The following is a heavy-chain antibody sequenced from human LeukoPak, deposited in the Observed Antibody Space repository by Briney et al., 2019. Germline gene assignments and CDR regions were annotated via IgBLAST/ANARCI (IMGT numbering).Heavy chain of an antibody. Sequence: GGSLRLSCAASGFTFSSYAMHWVRQAPRKGLEWVSIISYDGGDKYYADSVKGRFTISRDNSKNRLYLQMNSLRPEDAAVYYCARDQGLYSDSRGYFDSWGQGILVTVSS. CDR1: GFTFSSYA. D-gene: IGHD3-22*01. V-gene: IGHV3-30*04. CDR3: ARDQGLYSDSRGYFDS. J-gene: IGHJ4*02. CDR2: ISYDGGDK.